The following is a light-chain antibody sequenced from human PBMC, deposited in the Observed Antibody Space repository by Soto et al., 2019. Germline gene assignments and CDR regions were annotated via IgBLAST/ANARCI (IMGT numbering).Light chain of an antibody. J-gene: IGLJ1*01. V-gene: IGLV2-14*03. CDR1: SSDIGSYNH. CDR3: ISYTDRQSYL. Sequence: QSALTQPASVSGSPGQSITISCSGTSSDIGSYNHVAWYQQFPGKSPKLMIYAVSDRPPEVSDRFSGSKSGITASLTISGLQTEDEADYYCISYTDRQSYLFGTGTKVTVL. CDR2: AVS.